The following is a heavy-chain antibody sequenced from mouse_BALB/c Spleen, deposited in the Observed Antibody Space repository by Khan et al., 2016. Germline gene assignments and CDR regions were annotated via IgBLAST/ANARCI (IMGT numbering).Heavy chain of an antibody. V-gene: IGHV3-2*02. Sequence: EVQLQESGPGLVKPSQSLSLTCTVTGYSITSDYAWNWIRQFPGNKLEWMGYISYSGSTSYNPSLKSRITITRDTSKNQFFLQLNSVTTEDTATDYWARWSNGYYAYWGQGTALTVSS. D-gene: IGHD2-3*01. J-gene: IGHJ2*01. CDR3: ARWSNGYYAY. CDR1: GYSITSDYA. CDR2: ISYSGST.